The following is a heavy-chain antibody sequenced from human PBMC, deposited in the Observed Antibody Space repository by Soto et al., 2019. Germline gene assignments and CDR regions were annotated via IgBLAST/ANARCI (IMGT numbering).Heavy chain of an antibody. Sequence: ASVKVSCKASGYTFTTYGISWVRQAPGQGLEWMGWISAYNGNTNYAQKLQGRVTMTTDTSTSTAYMELSSLRSEDTAVYYCARLVGYYAPLDVWGQGTTVTVSS. CDR1: GYTFTTYG. V-gene: IGHV1-18*01. CDR3: ARLVGYYAPLDV. D-gene: IGHD3-3*01. J-gene: IGHJ6*02. CDR2: ISAYNGNT.